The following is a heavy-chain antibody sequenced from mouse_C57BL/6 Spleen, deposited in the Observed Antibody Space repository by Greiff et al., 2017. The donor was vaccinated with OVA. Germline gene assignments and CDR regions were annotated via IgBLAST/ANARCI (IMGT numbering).Heavy chain of an antibody. Sequence: EVQLQQSGPELVKPGASVKISCKASGYSFTDYNMNWVKQSNGKSLEWIGVINPNYGTTSYNQKFKGKATLTVDQSSSTAYMQLNSLTSEDSAVYYCARGKVYYDYDEGYAMDYWGQGTSVTVSS. CDR2: INPNYGTT. CDR1: GYSFTDYN. V-gene: IGHV1-39*01. CDR3: ARGKVYYDYDEGYAMDY. D-gene: IGHD2-4*01. J-gene: IGHJ4*01.